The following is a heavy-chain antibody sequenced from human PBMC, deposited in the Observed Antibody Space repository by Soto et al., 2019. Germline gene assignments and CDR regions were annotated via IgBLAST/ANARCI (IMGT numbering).Heavy chain of an antibody. V-gene: IGHV1-2*04. CDR3: ARDGNYARLDYGLDV. J-gene: IGHJ6*02. CDR1: GYTFTGYF. Sequence: QVQLVQSGAEVEKPGASVKVSCKASGYTFTGYFVHWVRQAPGQGLEWMGWINPNSGGTNYAKKFQDWVTLTRDTSTTTVYMELSSLSSADTAGYYCARDGNYARLDYGLDVWGQGTTVTVSS. D-gene: IGHD1-7*01. CDR2: INPNSGGT.